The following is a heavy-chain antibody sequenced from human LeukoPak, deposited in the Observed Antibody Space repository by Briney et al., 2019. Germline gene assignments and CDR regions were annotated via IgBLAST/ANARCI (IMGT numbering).Heavy chain of an antibody. Sequence: ASVKVSCKASGYTFTGYYMHWVRQAPGQRLEWMGWINPNSGGTNYAQKFQGRVTMTRDTSISTAYMELSRLRSDDTAVYYCARVGWELHDAFDIWGQGTMVTVSS. V-gene: IGHV1-2*02. CDR3: ARVGWELHDAFDI. D-gene: IGHD1-26*01. J-gene: IGHJ3*02. CDR1: GYTFTGYY. CDR2: INPNSGGT.